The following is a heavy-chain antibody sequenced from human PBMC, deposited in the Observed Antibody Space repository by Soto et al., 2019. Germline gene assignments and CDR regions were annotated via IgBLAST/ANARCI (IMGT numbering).Heavy chain of an antibody. CDR3: ARDSSSGYFDSSDYPTGFDF. CDR1: GYNFTRYG. J-gene: IGHJ4*02. D-gene: IGHD3-22*01. V-gene: IGHV1-18*01. Sequence: QVQLVQSGAEVKKPGASVKVSCKTSGYNFTRYGFSWVRQAPGQGLEWMGWISGSNDDTNYAQKFRDRVTMTKDTPTSTAYMERRSLRSDDTAVYYCARDSSSGYFDSSDYPTGFDFWGQGTLVTVSS. CDR2: ISGSNDDT.